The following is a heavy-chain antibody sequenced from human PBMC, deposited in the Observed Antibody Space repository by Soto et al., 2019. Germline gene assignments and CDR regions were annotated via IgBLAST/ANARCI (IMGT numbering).Heavy chain of an antibody. D-gene: IGHD2-21*02. Sequence: EVQLVESGGGLVKPGGSLRLSCAASGFTFSSYSMNWVRQAPGKGLEWVSSISSSSSYIYYADSVKGRFTISRDNAKNSLYLQMNSLRAEDTAVYYCASSYCGGDCYPPRSYWYFDLWGRGTLVTVSS. CDR2: ISSSSSYI. CDR3: ASSYCGGDCYPPRSYWYFDL. CDR1: GFTFSSYS. V-gene: IGHV3-21*01. J-gene: IGHJ2*01.